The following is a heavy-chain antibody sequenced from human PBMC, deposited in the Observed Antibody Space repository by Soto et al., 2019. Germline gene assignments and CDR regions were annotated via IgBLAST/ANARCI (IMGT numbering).Heavy chain of an antibody. Sequence: PSETLSLTCAVYGGSFSGYYWSWIRQPPGKGLEWIGEISHSGSTNYNPSLKSRVTTSVDTSKNQFSLKLSSVTAADTAVYYCARARVRGVIRVYYYYGMDVWGQGTTVTVSS. CDR1: GGSFSGYY. D-gene: IGHD3-10*01. CDR3: ARARVRGVIRVYYYYGMDV. V-gene: IGHV4-34*01. CDR2: ISHSGST. J-gene: IGHJ6*02.